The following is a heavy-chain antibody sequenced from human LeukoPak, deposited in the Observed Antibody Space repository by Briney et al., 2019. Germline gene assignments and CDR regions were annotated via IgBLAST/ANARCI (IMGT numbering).Heavy chain of an antibody. V-gene: IGHV3-21*01. D-gene: IGHD6-13*01. Sequence: GGSLRLSCAASGFTFSSYSMNWVRQAPGKGLEWVSSISSSSSYIYYADSVKGRFTISRDNAKNSLYLQMNSLRAEDTAVYYCARERGRLAAAAGDYWGQGTLVTVSS. J-gene: IGHJ4*02. CDR2: ISSSSSYI. CDR1: GFTFSSYS. CDR3: ARERGRLAAAAGDY.